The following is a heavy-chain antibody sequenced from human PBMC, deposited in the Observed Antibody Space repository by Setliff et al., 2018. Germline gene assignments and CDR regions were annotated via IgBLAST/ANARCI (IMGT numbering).Heavy chain of an antibody. CDR3: ARVAQYSSSSFYYYYYGMDV. J-gene: IGHJ6*02. CDR2: IKQDGSEK. Sequence: PGGSLRLSCAASGFTFSSYWMSWVRQAPGKGLEWVANIKQDGSEKYYVDSVKGRFTISRDNAKNSLYLQMNSLRAEDTAVYYCARVAQYSSSSFYYYYYGMDVWGQGTTVTVSS. V-gene: IGHV3-7*01. D-gene: IGHD6-6*01. CDR1: GFTFSSYW.